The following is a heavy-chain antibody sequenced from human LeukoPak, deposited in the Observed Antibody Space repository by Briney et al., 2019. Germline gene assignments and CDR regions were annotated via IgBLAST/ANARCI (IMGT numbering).Heavy chain of an antibody. Sequence: GGSLRLSCAASGFTFSSYAMNWVRQAPGKGLEWVSAISGSGGSTYYADSVKGRFTISRDNSKNTLYLQMNRLRAEDTAVYYCAKSFDVVTTIDYWGQGTLVTVSS. CDR2: ISGSGGST. D-gene: IGHD2-21*02. CDR3: AKSFDVVTTIDY. CDR1: GFTFSSYA. J-gene: IGHJ4*02. V-gene: IGHV3-23*01.